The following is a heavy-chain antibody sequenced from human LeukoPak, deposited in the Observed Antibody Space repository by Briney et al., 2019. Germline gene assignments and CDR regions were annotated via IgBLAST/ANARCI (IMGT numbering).Heavy chain of an antibody. V-gene: IGHV4-38-2*02. J-gene: IGHJ4*02. Sequence: SETLSLTCTVSGYSISSGYYWGWIRQPPGKGLEWIGSIYSSGSTYYNASLQSRVTISIETSKNQISLRLNSVTAADTAIYYCAKSGGYGLIDYWGQGTLVTVSS. CDR1: GYSISSGYY. CDR3: AKSGGYGLIDY. CDR2: IYSSGST. D-gene: IGHD1-26*01.